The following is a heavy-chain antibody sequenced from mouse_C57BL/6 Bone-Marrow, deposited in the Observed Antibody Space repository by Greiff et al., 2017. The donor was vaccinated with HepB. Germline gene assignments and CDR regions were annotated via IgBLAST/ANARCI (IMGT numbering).Heavy chain of an antibody. CDR1: GYSFTGYF. V-gene: IGHV1-20*01. CDR3: ARNYDYDEAGLGY. CDR2: INPYNGDT. Sequence: VQLQQSGPELVKPGDSVKISCKASGYSFTGYFMNWVMQSHGKSLEWIGRINPYNGDTFYNQKFKGKATLTVDKSSSTAHMELRSLTSEDSAVSYCARNYDYDEAGLGYWGQGTTLTVSS. J-gene: IGHJ2*01. D-gene: IGHD2-4*01.